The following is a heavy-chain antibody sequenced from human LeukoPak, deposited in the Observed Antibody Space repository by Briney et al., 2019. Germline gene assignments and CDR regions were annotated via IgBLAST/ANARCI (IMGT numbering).Heavy chain of an antibody. Sequence: PSETLSLTCAVYGGSFSGYYWSWIRQPPGKGLEWIGEINHSGSTNYNPSLKSRVTISVDTSKNQFSLKLSSVTAADTAVYYCARGRMGKDIVVVPAAPRGVYFDYWGQGTLVTVSS. D-gene: IGHD2-2*01. J-gene: IGHJ4*02. CDR3: ARGRMGKDIVVVPAAPRGVYFDY. CDR2: INHSGST. V-gene: IGHV4-34*01. CDR1: GGSFSGYY.